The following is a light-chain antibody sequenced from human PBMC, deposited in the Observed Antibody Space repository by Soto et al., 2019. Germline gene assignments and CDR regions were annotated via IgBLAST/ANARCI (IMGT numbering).Light chain of an antibody. V-gene: IGKV4-1*01. Sequence: DIVMTQSPDSLAVSLGERATINCKSSQSVLYSSNNKNYLAWYQQKPGQPPKLLIYWASTRESGVPERFSGSGSGTDFPLTISSLQAEDVAVYYCQQYYSTPRTFGPGTKVDIK. CDR2: WAS. J-gene: IGKJ3*01. CDR1: QSVLYSSNNKNY. CDR3: QQYYSTPRT.